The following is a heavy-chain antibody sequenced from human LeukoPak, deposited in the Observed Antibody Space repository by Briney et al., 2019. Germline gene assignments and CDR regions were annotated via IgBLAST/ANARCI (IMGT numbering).Heavy chain of an antibody. V-gene: IGHV3-53*01. CDR3: ARADSSGYQRQFDY. D-gene: IGHD3-22*01. CDR1: GFTVSSNY. CDR2: IYSGGST. J-gene: IGHJ4*02. Sequence: GGSLRLSCAASGFTVSSNYMSWVRQAPGKGLEWVSVIYSGGSTYYADSVKGRFTISRDNSKNTLYLQMNSPRAEDTAVYYCARADSSGYQRQFDYWGQGTLVTVSS.